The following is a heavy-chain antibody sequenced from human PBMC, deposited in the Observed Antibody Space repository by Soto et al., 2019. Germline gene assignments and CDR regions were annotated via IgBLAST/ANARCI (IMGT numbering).Heavy chain of an antibody. V-gene: IGHV3-21*01. Sequence: GGSLRLSCAASGFTFSSYSMSWVRQAPGKGLEWVSSISSSSSYIYYADSVKGRFTISRDNAKNSLYLQMNSLRAEDTAVYYCARDQASSGYFDYWGQGTLVTVSS. J-gene: IGHJ4*02. CDR2: ISSSSSYI. CDR1: GFTFSSYS. D-gene: IGHD3-22*01. CDR3: ARDQASSGYFDY.